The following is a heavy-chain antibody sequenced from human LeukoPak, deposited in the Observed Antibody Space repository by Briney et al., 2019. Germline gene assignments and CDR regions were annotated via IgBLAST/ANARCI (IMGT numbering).Heavy chain of an antibody. CDR2: INPNSGGT. V-gene: IGHV1-2*02. D-gene: IGHD1-26*01. CDR3: ARELPQVGALDY. J-gene: IGHJ4*02. CDR1: GYTFTGYY. Sequence: ASVKASCKASGYTFTGYYMHWVRQAPGQGLEWMGWINPNSGGTNYAQKFQGRVTMTRDTSISTAYMELSRLRSDDTAVYYCARELPQVGALDYWGQGTLVTVSS.